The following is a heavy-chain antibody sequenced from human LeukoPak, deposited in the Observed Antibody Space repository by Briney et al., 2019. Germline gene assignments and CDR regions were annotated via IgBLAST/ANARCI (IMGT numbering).Heavy chain of an antibody. CDR2: INPNSGGT. J-gene: IGHJ4*02. CDR1: GYTFTGYY. D-gene: IGHD3-22*01. CDR3: AGSRAHYYDSSGYYPILDY. V-gene: IGHV1-2*06. Sequence: ASVKVSCKSSGYTFTGYYMHWVRQAPGQGLEWMGRINPNSGGTNYAQKFKGRVTMTRDTSISTAYMELSRLRSDDTAVYYCAGSRAHYYDSSGYYPILDYWGQGTLVTVSS.